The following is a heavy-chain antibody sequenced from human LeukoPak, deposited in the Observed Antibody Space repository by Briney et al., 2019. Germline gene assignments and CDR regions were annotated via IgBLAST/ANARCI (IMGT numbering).Heavy chain of an antibody. J-gene: IGHJ1*01. CDR1: GFTFSSYA. CDR2: IRSQTAGGTT. Sequence: GGSLRLSCAASGFTFSSYAMSWVRQAPGKGLEWVGRIRSQTAGGTTDFAAPVKGRFSFSRDDSKNSLYLQMNSLTSEDTAVYYCAHGSAQYYEYWGQGTLVTVSS. V-gene: IGHV3-15*01. CDR3: AHGSAQYYEY. D-gene: IGHD2-15*01.